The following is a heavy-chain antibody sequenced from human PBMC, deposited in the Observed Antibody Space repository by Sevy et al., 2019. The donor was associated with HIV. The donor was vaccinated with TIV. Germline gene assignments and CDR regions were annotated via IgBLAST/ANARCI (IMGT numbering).Heavy chain of an antibody. Sequence: GGSLRLSCVASGFTFDDYAMHWVRQAPGKGPEWVSGSSCSSGRIGYAESVKGRFTISRDNAKNSLDLQMNSLRVEDTALYYCAKGIGYSNGWYSWFDSWGQGTLVTVSS. CDR3: AKGIGYSNGWYSWFDS. D-gene: IGHD6-19*01. CDR1: GFTFDDYA. J-gene: IGHJ5*01. CDR2: SSCSSGRI. V-gene: IGHV3-9*01.